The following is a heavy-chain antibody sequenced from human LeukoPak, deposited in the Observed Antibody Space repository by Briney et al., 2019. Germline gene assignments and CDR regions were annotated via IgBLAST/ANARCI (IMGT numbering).Heavy chain of an antibody. Sequence: PSETLSLTCAVYGGSFSGYYWSWIRQPPGKGLEWIGEINHNGSTNYNPSLKSRVTISVDTSKNQFSLKLSSVTAADTAVYYCARQWGVYYMDVWGKGTTVTVSS. CDR2: INHNGST. CDR3: ARQWGVYYMDV. V-gene: IGHV4-34*01. D-gene: IGHD1-26*01. CDR1: GGSFSGYY. J-gene: IGHJ6*03.